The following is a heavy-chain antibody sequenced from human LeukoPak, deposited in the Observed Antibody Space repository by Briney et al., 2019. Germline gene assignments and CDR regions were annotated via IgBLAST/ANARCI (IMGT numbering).Heavy chain of an antibody. CDR2: ISSSSSTI. CDR3: ARDRTTYYYGSGSTGGDY. Sequence: PGGSLRLSCEASGFTFSSYSMNWVRQAPGKGLEGVSYISSSSSTIYYADSVKGRFTISRDNAKNSLYLQMNSLRAEDTAVYYCARDRTTYYYGSGSTGGDYWGQGTLVTVSS. D-gene: IGHD3-10*01. V-gene: IGHV3-48*01. CDR1: GFTFSSYS. J-gene: IGHJ4*02.